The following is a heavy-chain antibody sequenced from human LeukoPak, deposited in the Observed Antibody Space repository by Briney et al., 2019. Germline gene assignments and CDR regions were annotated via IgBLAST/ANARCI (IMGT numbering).Heavy chain of an antibody. J-gene: IGHJ6*02. Sequence: GRSLRLSCAASGFTFSSYGMHWVRQAPGKGLEWVAVIWYDGSNKYYADSVKGRFTISRDNSKNTLYLQMNSLRAEDTAVYYCARDQRTGLRYFDWPYPSEYGMDVWGQGTTVTVSS. D-gene: IGHD3-9*01. CDR1: GFTFSSYG. CDR3: ARDQRTGLRYFDWPYPSEYGMDV. CDR2: IWYDGSNK. V-gene: IGHV3-33*01.